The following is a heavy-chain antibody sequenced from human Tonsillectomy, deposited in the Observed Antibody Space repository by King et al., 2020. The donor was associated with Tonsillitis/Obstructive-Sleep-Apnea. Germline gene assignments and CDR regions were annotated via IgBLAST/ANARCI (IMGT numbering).Heavy chain of an antibody. D-gene: IGHD6-13*01. Sequence: QLVQSGAEVKKPGESLKISCKGSGYSFTSYWIGWVRQMPGKGLEWMGIIYPGDSDTRYSPSFQGQVTISADKSISTAYLQWSSLKASDTAMYYCERQGAAGTVADYYYYMDVWGKGTTVTVSS. V-gene: IGHV5-51*01. CDR2: IYPGDSDT. CDR3: ERQGAAGTVADYYYYMDV. CDR1: GYSFTSYW. J-gene: IGHJ6*03.